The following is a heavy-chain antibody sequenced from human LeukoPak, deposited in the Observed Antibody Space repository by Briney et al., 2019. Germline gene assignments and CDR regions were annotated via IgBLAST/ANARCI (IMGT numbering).Heavy chain of an antibody. V-gene: IGHV3-21*01. CDR1: GFTLSDYS. D-gene: IGHD4-17*01. Sequence: GGSLRLSCAASGFTLSDYSMNWVRQAPGKGLEWVSSISSSSNYIYYADSVKGRFTISRDNAKNSLHLQMNSLRAEDTAVYFCARASTTVPNLLDNWGQGTLVTVSS. CDR2: ISSSSNYI. CDR3: ARASTTVPNLLDN. J-gene: IGHJ4*02.